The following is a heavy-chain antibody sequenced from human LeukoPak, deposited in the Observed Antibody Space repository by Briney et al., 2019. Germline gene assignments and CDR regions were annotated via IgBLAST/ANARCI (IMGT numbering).Heavy chain of an antibody. CDR1: GGTFSSYA. D-gene: IGHD6-6*01. J-gene: IGHJ4*02. CDR3: ARINSSSYHYFDY. V-gene: IGHV1-69*01. Sequence: ASVKVSCKASGGTFSSYAISWVRQAPGQGLEWMGGIIPIFGTANYAQKFQGRVTITADESTSTAYMELSSLRSEDTAVYYCARINSSSYHYFDYWGQGTLVTVSS. CDR2: IIPIFGTA.